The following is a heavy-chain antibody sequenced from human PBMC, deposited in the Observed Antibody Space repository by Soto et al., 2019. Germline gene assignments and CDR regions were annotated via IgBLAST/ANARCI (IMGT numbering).Heavy chain of an antibody. V-gene: IGHV3-23*01. CDR1: VFPFGANA. Sequence: EVQVLESGGGLVQPGGSRDLPGVVLVFPFGANARSGFGRAPGKGREWVSGLSNTGRRTSYADSVKGRFSISRDNSENTVYLQMNSLRVEDTAVYYCATEMGATQGPFDNWGQGTLVTVSS. J-gene: IGHJ4*02. D-gene: IGHD1-26*01. CDR3: ATEMGATQGPFDN. CDR2: LSNTGRRT.